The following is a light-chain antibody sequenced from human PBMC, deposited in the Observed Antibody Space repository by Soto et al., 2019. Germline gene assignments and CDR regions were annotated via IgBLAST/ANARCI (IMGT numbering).Light chain of an antibody. CDR3: HHYNNWPRT. V-gene: IGKV3-15*01. CDR2: GAS. J-gene: IGKJ1*01. CDR1: QNVNSN. Sequence: EIVMTQSPASLSVSPVERATLSCRASQNVNSNLAWYQQKPGQAPRFLIYGASTRATGIPARFSGSGSGTEFTLTISSLQSEDFAVYYCHHYNNWPRTFGQGTKVDIK.